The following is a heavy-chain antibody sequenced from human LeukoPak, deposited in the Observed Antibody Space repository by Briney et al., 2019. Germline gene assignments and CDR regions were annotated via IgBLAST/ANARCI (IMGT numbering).Heavy chain of an antibody. CDR1: GGSFSGYY. J-gene: IGHJ4*02. D-gene: IGHD3-16*02. V-gene: IGHV4-34*01. CDR2: INHSGST. CDR3: ARGGYLFSDYVWGSYRPIDY. Sequence: PSETLSLTCAVYGGSFSGYYWSWIRQPPGKGLEWIGEINHSGSTNYNPSLKSRVTISVDTSKNQISLKLSSVTAADTAVYYCARGGYLFSDYVWGSYRPIDYWGQGTLVTVSS.